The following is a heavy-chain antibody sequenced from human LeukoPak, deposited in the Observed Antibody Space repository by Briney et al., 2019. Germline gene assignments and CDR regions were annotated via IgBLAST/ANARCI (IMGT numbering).Heavy chain of an antibody. V-gene: IGHV4-38-2*02. CDR2: IYYSGST. CDR1: GYSISSGYY. J-gene: IGHJ4*02. D-gene: IGHD6-13*01. Sequence: PSETLSLTCTVSGYSISSGYYWSWIRQPPGKGLEWIGYIYYSGSTNYNPSLKSRVTISIDTSKNQFSLKLNSVTAADTAVYYCARAYSSSWYRYFDYWGQGTLVTVSS. CDR3: ARAYSSSWYRYFDY.